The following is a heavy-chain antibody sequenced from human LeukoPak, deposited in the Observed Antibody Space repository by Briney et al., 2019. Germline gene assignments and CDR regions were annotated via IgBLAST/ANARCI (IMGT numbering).Heavy chain of an antibody. Sequence: GSLTLSCTASGFTFGDYAMSWVRQAPGKGLEWVGFIRSKAYGGTREYAASVKGRFTISRDDSKSIAYLQMNSLKTEDAAIYYCTFGSYYYYAMDVWGQGTTVTVSS. CDR2: IRSKAYGGTR. V-gene: IGHV3-49*04. D-gene: IGHD3-16*01. CDR3: TFGSYYYYAMDV. CDR1: GFTFGDYA. J-gene: IGHJ6*02.